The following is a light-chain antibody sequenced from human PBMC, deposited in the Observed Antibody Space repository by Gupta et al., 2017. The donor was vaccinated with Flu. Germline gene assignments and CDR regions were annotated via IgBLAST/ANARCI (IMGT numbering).Light chain of an antibody. Sequence: EIVLTQSPGTLSLSPGERATLSCRASQSVSSNLLAWYQQKSGQPPRLLIYGASSRATGIPDRFSGSGSGTDFTLTLSRLEPEDFAVYYCQQYVSSPYTFGQGTKLEI. CDR2: GAS. CDR1: QSVSSNL. J-gene: IGKJ2*01. CDR3: QQYVSSPYT. V-gene: IGKV3-20*01.